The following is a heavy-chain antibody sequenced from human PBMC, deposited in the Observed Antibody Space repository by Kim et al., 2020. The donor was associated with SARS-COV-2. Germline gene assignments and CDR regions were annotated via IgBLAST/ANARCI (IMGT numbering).Heavy chain of an antibody. V-gene: IGHV3-15*01. D-gene: IGHD4-17*01. J-gene: IGHJ6*02. CDR1: GFTFSNAW. Sequence: GSLRLSCAASGFTFSNAWMSWVRQAPGKGLEWVGRIKSKTDGGTTDYAAPVKGRFTISRDDSKNTLYLQMNSLKTEDTAVYYCTTRTVTTRFYYYYYGMDVWGQGTTVTVSS. CDR3: TTRTVTTRFYYYYYGMDV. CDR2: IKSKTDGGTT.